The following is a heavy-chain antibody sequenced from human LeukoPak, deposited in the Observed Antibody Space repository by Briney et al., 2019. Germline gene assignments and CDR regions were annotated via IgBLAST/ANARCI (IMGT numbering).Heavy chain of an antibody. V-gene: IGHV1-2*02. CDR2: INPNSGVT. CDR1: GYTFTGFY. CDR3: ARAISTVTPDS. Sequence: ASVKVSCKASGYTFTGFYIHWVRQALGQGLEWMGWINPNSGVTPFAPRSQGRVTMTRDTSITTAYMEVISLRSDDTAVYYCARAISTVTPDSWGQGTLVTVSS. J-gene: IGHJ4*02. D-gene: IGHD4-17*01.